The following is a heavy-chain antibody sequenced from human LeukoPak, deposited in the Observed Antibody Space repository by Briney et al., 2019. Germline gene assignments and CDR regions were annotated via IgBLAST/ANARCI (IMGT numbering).Heavy chain of an antibody. Sequence: SETLSLTCAVYGGSFSGYYWSWIRQPPGKGLEWIGEINHSGSTNYNPSLKSRVTISVDTSKNQFSLKLSSVTAADTAVFHGAGRIRGVIKISWFDPWGQGTLVTVSS. CDR1: GGSFSGYY. V-gene: IGHV4-34*01. J-gene: IGHJ5*02. D-gene: IGHD5-18*01. CDR2: INHSGST. CDR3: AGRIRGVIKISWFDP.